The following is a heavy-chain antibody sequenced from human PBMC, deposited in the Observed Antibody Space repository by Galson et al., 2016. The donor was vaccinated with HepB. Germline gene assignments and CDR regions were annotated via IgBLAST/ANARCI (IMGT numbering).Heavy chain of an antibody. Sequence: LRLSCAASGFTLSSYWMTWVRQAPGKGLEWVANIKQDGIEKYHADSVRGRFTVSRDNTKDSLYLQMSDLRAEDTAVYYCVRDSGLCSGGSCYGDAFDIWGQGTMVTVSS. J-gene: IGHJ3*02. CDR1: GFTLSSYW. D-gene: IGHD2-15*01. V-gene: IGHV3-7*01. CDR2: IKQDGIEK. CDR3: VRDSGLCSGGSCYGDAFDI.